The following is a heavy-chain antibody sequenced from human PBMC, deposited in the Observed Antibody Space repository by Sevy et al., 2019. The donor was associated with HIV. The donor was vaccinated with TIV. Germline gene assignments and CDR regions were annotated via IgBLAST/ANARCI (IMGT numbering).Heavy chain of an antibody. CDR3: ARDGDSSALGWFDP. Sequence: ASVKVSCKASGYTFTGYYMHWVRQAPGQGLERMGRINPNSGGTNYAQKFQGRVTMTRDTSISTAYMELSRLRSDDTAVYYCARDGDSSALGWFDPWGQGTLVTVSS. CDR2: INPNSGGT. J-gene: IGHJ5*02. CDR1: GYTFTGYY. D-gene: IGHD3-22*01. V-gene: IGHV1-2*06.